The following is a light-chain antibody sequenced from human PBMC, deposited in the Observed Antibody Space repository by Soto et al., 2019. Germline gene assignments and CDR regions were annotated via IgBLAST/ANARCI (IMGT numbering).Light chain of an antibody. J-gene: IGKJ2*01. CDR1: QSVLYTSINKNY. CDR2: WAS. V-gene: IGKV4-1*01. Sequence: DIVMTQSPDSLAVSLGERATINCKSSQSVLYTSINKNYLAWYQQKAGQPPKLLIYWASTRESGVPDRFSGSGSGADFTLTISSLQAEDVAIYYCQQYFSIPYTFGQGTKLEI. CDR3: QQYFSIPYT.